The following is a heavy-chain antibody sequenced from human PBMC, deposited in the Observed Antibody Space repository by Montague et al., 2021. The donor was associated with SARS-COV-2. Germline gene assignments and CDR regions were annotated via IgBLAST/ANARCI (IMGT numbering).Heavy chain of an antibody. CDR2: INHSGST. CDR1: GGSFSGFY. Sequence: SETLSLTCAVYGGSFSGFYWGWIRQPPGKGLEWIGEINHSGSTNXNPSLKGRVTISVDTSKNQFSLKLSSVTAADTAVYYCARWGPSRGCVYYFYYGMDVWGQGTMVTVSS. CDR3: ARWGPSRGCVYYFYYGMDV. J-gene: IGHJ6*02. V-gene: IGHV4-34*01. D-gene: IGHD6-19*01.